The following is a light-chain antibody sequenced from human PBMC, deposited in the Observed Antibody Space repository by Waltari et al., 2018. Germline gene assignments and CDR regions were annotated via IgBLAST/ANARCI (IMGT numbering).Light chain of an antibody. CDR3: QTGGHGTWV. V-gene: IGLV4-69*01. CDR1: SGPSSNV. CDR2: VNSDGSQ. Sequence: QLVLTQSPSASASLGASVKLTCTLSSGPSSNVTAWHQQQPEKGPRFLMKVNSDGSQSKGDKIPDRFSGSSSGAEHYLTISSLQSEDEADYYCQTGGHGTWVFGGGTKLTVL. J-gene: IGLJ3*02.